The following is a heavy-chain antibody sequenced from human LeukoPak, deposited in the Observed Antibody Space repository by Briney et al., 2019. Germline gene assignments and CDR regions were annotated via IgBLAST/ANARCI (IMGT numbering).Heavy chain of an antibody. V-gene: IGHV4-4*02. D-gene: IGHD1-26*01. CDR3: ASGIVGATDWQDAFDI. CDR1: GGXISSSNC. J-gene: IGHJ3*02. CDR2: IYHSGST. Sequence: PSGTLSLTCAVSGGXISSSNCWSWVRQPPGKGLEWIGEIYHSGSTNYNPSLKSRVTISVDKSKNQFSLKLSSVTAADTAVYYCASGIVGATDWQDAFDIWGQGTMVTVSS.